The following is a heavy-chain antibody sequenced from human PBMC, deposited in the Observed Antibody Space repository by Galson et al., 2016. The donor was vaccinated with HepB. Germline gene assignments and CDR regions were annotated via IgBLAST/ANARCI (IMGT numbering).Heavy chain of an antibody. Sequence: CAISGDSVSSASAAWNWIRQSPSRGLEWLGRTNYRSRWYHDYAVSVKSRITINPDTSKSQFSLQVDSVSPEDAAVYYCAGGAGTFEYWGQGTLVTVSS. V-gene: IGHV6-1*01. J-gene: IGHJ4*02. D-gene: IGHD1-7*01. CDR3: AGGAGTFEY. CDR2: TNYRSRWYH. CDR1: GDSVSSASAA.